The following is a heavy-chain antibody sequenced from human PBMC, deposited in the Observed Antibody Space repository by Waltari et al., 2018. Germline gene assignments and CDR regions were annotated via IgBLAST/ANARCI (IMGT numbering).Heavy chain of an antibody. Sequence: QVQLVESGGGVVQPGTSLRLSRGAPGFPSTSHTMRWVRQAPGKGLEWVAVILYDGSNEDYANSVKGRFTISRDNSKNTLNLEMNSLRSEDTAVYYCARERSGYYFDYWGQGILVTVSP. CDR2: ILYDGSNE. V-gene: IGHV3-30*04. CDR3: ARERSGYYFDY. J-gene: IGHJ4*02. CDR1: GFPSTSHT. D-gene: IGHD3-3*01.